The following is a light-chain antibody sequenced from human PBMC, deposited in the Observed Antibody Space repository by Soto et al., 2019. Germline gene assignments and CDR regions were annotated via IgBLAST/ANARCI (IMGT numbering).Light chain of an antibody. CDR2: DVS. Sequence: QSVLTQPASVSGSPGQSIAISCTGASSDVGAYDYVSWYQQHPAKAPKLMIYDVSNRPSGVSNRFSGSKSGNTASLTISGLQAEDEADYYCSSYTISGTPLYVFGTGTKVTVL. CDR1: SSDVGAYDY. J-gene: IGLJ1*01. CDR3: SSYTISGTPLYV. V-gene: IGLV2-14*03.